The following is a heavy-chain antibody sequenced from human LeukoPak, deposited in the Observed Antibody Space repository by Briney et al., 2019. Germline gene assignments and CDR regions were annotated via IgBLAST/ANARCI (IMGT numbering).Heavy chain of an antibody. V-gene: IGHV4-59*01. CDR3: ARDPRYYDILTGGY. CDR1: GGSISSYY. J-gene: IGHJ4*02. D-gene: IGHD3-9*01. CDR2: IYYSGST. Sequence: SETLSLNGTVSGGSISSYYWSWIRQPPGKGLEWIGYIYYSGSTNYNPSLKSRVTISVDTSKNQFSLKLSSVTAADTAVYYCARDPRYYDILTGGYWGQGTLVTVSS.